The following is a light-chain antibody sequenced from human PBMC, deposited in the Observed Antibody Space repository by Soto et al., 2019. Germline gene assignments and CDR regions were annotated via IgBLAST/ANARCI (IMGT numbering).Light chain of an antibody. J-gene: IGLJ3*02. CDR3: SSYRSTITV. Sequence: QSVLTQPASVSGSPGQSVTISCTATTSDIGHYNYVSWYQQHPGKAPKLVIYEVSNRPLGVSSRYSGSKSGNTASLTISELQAEDEAYYYCSSYRSTITVFGGGTKLTVL. CDR2: EVS. V-gene: IGLV2-14*01. CDR1: TSDIGHYNY.